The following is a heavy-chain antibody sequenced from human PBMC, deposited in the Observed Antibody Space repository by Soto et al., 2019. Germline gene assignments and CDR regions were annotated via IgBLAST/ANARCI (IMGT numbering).Heavy chain of an antibody. V-gene: IGHV3-72*01. J-gene: IGHJ4*02. CDR2: IRDRVHSYST. D-gene: IGHD1-20*01. CDR3: VSLWSVTGSRDY. CDR1: GLTFSDHY. Sequence: EVQLVESGGGLVQPGGSLRISCAVSGLTFSDHYMGWVRQAPGKGLDWVGRIRDRVHSYSTEYAASVKGRFTISRDDSRNSLYLQMNSLKMEDTAVFYCVSLWSVTGSRDYWGRGTLVTVSS.